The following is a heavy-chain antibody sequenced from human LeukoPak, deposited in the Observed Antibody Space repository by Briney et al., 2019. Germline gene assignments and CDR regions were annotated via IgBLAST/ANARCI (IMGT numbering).Heavy chain of an antibody. CDR1: GYTFTSYD. Sequence: GASVKVSFKASGYTFTSYDINWERQATGQGLEWMGWMNPNSGNTGYAQKFQGRVTMTRNTSISTAYMELSSLRSEDTAVYYCARGGYSYYYYYYGMDVWGQGTTVTVSS. J-gene: IGHJ6*02. V-gene: IGHV1-8*01. CDR2: MNPNSGNT. CDR3: ARGGYSYYYYYYGMDV. D-gene: IGHD5-18*01.